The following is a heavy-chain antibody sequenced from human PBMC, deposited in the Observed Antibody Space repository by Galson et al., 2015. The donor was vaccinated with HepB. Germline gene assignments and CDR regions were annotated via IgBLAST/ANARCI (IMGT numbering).Heavy chain of an antibody. D-gene: IGHD3-22*01. J-gene: IGHJ6*02. CDR3: ARDNSPLGYYYGMDV. V-gene: IGHV3-33*08. CDR1: GFTFSSYG. CDR2: IYYDDSKE. Sequence: SLRLSCAASGFTFSSYGMHWVRQAPGKGLEWVAVIYYDDSKEYYADSVKGRFTISRDNSKNTLYLQMNSLRVEDTAVYYCARDNSPLGYYYGMDVWGQGTTVSVSS.